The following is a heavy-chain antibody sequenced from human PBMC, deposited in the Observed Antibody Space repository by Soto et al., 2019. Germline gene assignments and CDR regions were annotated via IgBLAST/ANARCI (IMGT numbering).Heavy chain of an antibody. D-gene: IGHD1-1*01. Sequence: QVQLQQWGAGLVKPSETLSLSCAVYGQSFSGHSWAWIRQPPGKGLEWIGEISESGSTYYNPSLKSRVTISTDTSKNQFSLKLNPVTVADTAAYFCARGSGIVALPGELEDVNYDFWGQGTLVNVSS. CDR1: GQSFSGHS. CDR2: ISESGST. CDR3: ARGSGIVALPGELEDVNYDF. J-gene: IGHJ4*02. V-gene: IGHV4-34*01.